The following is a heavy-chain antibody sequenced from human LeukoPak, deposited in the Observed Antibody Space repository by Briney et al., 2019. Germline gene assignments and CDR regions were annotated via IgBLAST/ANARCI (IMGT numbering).Heavy chain of an antibody. D-gene: IGHD6-19*01. CDR3: ARGRGSGHKENWFDP. Sequence: AASVKVSCKASGYTFTTYDINWVRQATGQGLEWMGWMNPNSSNTGYTQKFQGRVTMTRNTSISTAYMELSSLRSEDTAVYYCARGRGSGHKENWFDPWGQGTLVTVSS. CDR1: GYTFTTYD. V-gene: IGHV1-8*01. J-gene: IGHJ5*02. CDR2: MNPNSSNT.